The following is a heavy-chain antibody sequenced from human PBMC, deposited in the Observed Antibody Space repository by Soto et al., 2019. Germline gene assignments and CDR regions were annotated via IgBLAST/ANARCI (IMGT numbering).Heavy chain of an antibody. CDR3: ASVGYSYGYWSYNWFDP. CDR1: GGTFSSYA. J-gene: IGHJ5*02. Sequence: QVQLVQSGAEVKKPGSAVKVSCKASGGTFSSYAISWVLQAPGPGLEWLGGIIPIFGTANYAQKFQGRVTITADESTSTATMELSSLSSEDTAVYYCASVGYSYGYWSYNWFDPWGQGTLVTVSS. V-gene: IGHV1-69*01. CDR2: IIPIFGTA. D-gene: IGHD5-18*01.